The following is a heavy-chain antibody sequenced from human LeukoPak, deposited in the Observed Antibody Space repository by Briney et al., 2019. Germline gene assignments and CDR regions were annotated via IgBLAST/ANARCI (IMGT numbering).Heavy chain of an antibody. V-gene: IGHV4-4*07. D-gene: IGHD5-24*01. Sequence: PSETLSLTCTVSGGSITTYYWSWIRQPAGKGLEWIGRVSTSGRTNYNPSLKSRLTMSADTSKKQFSLILNSVTAADTAVYYCARDNSVRDEAWWFNPWGQGTLVTVSS. CDR2: VSTSGRT. CDR3: ARDNSVRDEAWWFNP. J-gene: IGHJ5*02. CDR1: GGSITTYY.